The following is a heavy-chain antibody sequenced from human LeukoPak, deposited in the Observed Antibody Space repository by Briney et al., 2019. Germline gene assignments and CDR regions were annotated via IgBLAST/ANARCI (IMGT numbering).Heavy chain of an antibody. CDR1: GGSFSDYF. CDR3: VTYYYGSSAPKRNY. Sequence: PSETLSLTCAVYGGSFSDYFWSWIRQPPGKGLEWIGEISHSGSTTYNPSLRSRVTISGDTSKKQFSLKLSSVTAADTAVYYCVTYYYGSSAPKRNYWGQGILVTVSS. D-gene: IGHD3-22*01. CDR2: ISHSGST. V-gene: IGHV4-34*01. J-gene: IGHJ4*02.